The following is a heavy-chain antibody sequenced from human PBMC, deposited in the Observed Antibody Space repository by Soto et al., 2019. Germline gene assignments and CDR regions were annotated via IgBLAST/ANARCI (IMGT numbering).Heavy chain of an antibody. D-gene: IGHD1-1*01. CDR3: AKDLEQLTWGLHRDGLDV. CDR2: ISPSGGGA. J-gene: IGHJ6*02. Sequence: EVYLLESGGDLVQPGGSLRLSCAASEFSFDSYVMNWVRQAPGKGLEWVSSISPSGGGANYADSVKGRFTISRDNSKKTLSLQMNSLRAEDTAVYYCAKDLEQLTWGLHRDGLDVWGQGTTVTVSS. CDR1: EFSFDSYV. V-gene: IGHV3-23*01.